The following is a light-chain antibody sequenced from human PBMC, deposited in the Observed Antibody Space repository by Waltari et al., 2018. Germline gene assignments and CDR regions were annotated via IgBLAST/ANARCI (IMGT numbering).Light chain of an antibody. CDR2: EVS. CDR1: SNDIGGYNY. CDR3: NSYAGSNIVV. J-gene: IGLJ2*01. V-gene: IGLV2-8*01. Sequence: QSALTQPPSASGSAGQSVTISCTRTSNDIGGYNYVSWYQQYPGKAPKLMIYEVSKRPSGVPDRFSGSKSGNTASLTVSGLQAEDEADYYCNSYAGSNIVVFGGGTKLTVL.